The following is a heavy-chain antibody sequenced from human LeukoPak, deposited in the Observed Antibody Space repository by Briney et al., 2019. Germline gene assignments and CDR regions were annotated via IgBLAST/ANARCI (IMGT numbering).Heavy chain of an antibody. D-gene: IGHD3-22*01. Sequence: PSETLSLTCTVSGGSISSYYWSWIRQPAGKGLEWIGRIYTSGSTNYNPSLKSRVTMSADTSKNQFSLKLSSVTAADTAVYYCARDLSYYYDSSGYYWFDPWGRGTLVTVSS. CDR1: GGSISSYY. J-gene: IGHJ5*02. CDR2: IYTSGST. CDR3: ARDLSYYYDSSGYYWFDP. V-gene: IGHV4-4*07.